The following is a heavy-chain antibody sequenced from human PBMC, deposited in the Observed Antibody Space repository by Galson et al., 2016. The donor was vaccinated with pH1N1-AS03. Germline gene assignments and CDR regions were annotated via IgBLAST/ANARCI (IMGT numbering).Heavy chain of an antibody. CDR1: GGPFSGYY. Sequence: TLSLTCAVNGGPFSGYYWNWIRQSPGKGLEWVGEINHSGATNYNPSLKSRLSISIDTSKNQFSLKLISVTAADTAVYFCARHEVTGDWRDAFDIWGQGTMVTVSS. D-gene: IGHD7-27*01. V-gene: IGHV4-34*01. CDR2: INHSGAT. CDR3: ARHEVTGDWRDAFDI. J-gene: IGHJ3*02.